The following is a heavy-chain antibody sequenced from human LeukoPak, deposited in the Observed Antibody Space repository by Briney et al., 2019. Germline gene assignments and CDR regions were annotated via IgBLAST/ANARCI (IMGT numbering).Heavy chain of an antibody. CDR1: GFTFSDYY. V-gene: IGHV3-11*01. CDR3: ARDYYYDSSGWVYAFDI. Sequence: PGGSLRLSCAASGFTFSDYYMSWIRQAPGKGLEWVSYISSSGSTIYYADSVKGRFTISRDNAKNSLYLQMNSLRAEDTAVYYCARDYYYDSSGWVYAFDIWGQGTMVTVSS. CDR2: ISSSGSTI. J-gene: IGHJ3*02. D-gene: IGHD3-22*01.